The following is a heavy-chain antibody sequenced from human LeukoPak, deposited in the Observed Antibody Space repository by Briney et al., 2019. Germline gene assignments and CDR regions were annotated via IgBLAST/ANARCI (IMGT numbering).Heavy chain of an antibody. CDR1: GGSISSYY. CDR2: IYYSGST. V-gene: IGHV4-59*12. J-gene: IGHJ6*03. CDR3: ARSRVHSSSWYFDYSYYYMDV. D-gene: IGHD6-13*01. Sequence: SETLSLTCTVSGGSISSYYWRWIRQPPGRGLEWIGDIYYSGSTNYNPSLKSRVTMSVDTPKNQFSLKLSSVTAEDPAVYYCARSRVHSSSWYFDYSYYYMDVWGKGTTVTVSS.